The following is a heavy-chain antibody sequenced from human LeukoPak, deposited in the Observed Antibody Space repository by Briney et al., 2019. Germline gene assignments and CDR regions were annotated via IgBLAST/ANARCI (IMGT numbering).Heavy chain of an antibody. CDR3: ARVLGGSGRSGEWFDL. Sequence: PGGSLRLSCAASGFTLGSFEMNWVRQAPGKGLEWVSFISLRGGTILYADSVQGRFTISRDNAKNSLYLQMNTLTVEDTAIYYCARVLGGSGRSGEWFDLWGQGTLVTVSS. CDR2: ISLRGGTI. CDR1: GFTLGSFE. D-gene: IGHD6-19*01. V-gene: IGHV3-48*03. J-gene: IGHJ5*02.